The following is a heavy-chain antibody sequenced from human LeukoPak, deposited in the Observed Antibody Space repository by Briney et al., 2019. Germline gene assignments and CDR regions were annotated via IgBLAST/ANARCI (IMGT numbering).Heavy chain of an antibody. J-gene: IGHJ5*02. D-gene: IGHD3-10*01. CDR3: ARHLNYYGSVTTFDP. Sequence: SETLSLTCTVSGASINSSSYYWGWIRQPPGKGLEWIGTIYYSGSAYYNPSLKSRVTIFVDTSQNQFSLKLSSVTAADTAIYYCARHLNYYGSVTTFDPWGQGTLVTVSS. V-gene: IGHV4-39*01. CDR2: IYYSGSA. CDR1: GASINSSSYY.